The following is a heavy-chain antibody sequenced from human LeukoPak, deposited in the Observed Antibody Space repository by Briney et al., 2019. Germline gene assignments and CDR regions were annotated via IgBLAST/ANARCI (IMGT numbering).Heavy chain of an antibody. Sequence: SETLSLTCTVSGGSISSGSYYWGWIRQPPGKGLEWIGYIYYSGSTNYNPSLKSRVTISVDTSKNQFSLKLSSVTAADTAVYYCARVGEFGSYGRLDYWGQGTLVTVSS. CDR3: ARVGEFGSYGRLDY. CDR1: GGSISSGSYY. J-gene: IGHJ4*02. V-gene: IGHV4-61*01. CDR2: IYYSGST. D-gene: IGHD5-18*01.